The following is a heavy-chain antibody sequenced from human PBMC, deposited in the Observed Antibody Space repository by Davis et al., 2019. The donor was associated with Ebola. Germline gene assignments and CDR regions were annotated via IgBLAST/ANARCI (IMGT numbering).Heavy chain of an antibody. CDR3: ARLDQQLGLDY. V-gene: IGHV4-30-4*01. Sequence: SETLSLTCTVSGGSISSGDYYWSWIRQPPGKGLEWIGYIYYSGSTYYNPSLKSRVTISVDTSKNQFSLKLSSVTAADTAVYYCARLDQQLGLDYWGQGTLVTVSS. D-gene: IGHD6-13*01. CDR2: IYYSGST. CDR1: GGSISSGDYY. J-gene: IGHJ4*02.